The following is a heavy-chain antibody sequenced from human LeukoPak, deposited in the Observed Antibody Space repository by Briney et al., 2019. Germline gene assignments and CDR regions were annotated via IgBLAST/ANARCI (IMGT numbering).Heavy chain of an antibody. CDR3: ARDPNYYFDY. V-gene: IGHV3-21*01. Sequence: GGSLRLSCAASGFTFSSYSMNWVRQAPGKGLEWVSSISGSSSYIYYADSVKGRFTISRHNAKNTLYLQMNSLRAEGTAVYYCARDPNYYFDYWGQGTLVTVSS. CDR2: ISGSSSYI. J-gene: IGHJ4*02. CDR1: GFTFSSYS.